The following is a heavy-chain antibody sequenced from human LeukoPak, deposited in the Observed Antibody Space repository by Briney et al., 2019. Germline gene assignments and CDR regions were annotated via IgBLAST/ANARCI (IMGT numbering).Heavy chain of an antibody. CDR1: GFTFRRHD. CDR2: ISRSGRE. CDR3: AKERGVGGPPQDFDH. Sequence: PGGSLRLSCAASGFTFRRHDISWVRQAPGKGLEWVSAISRSGREYYIESVKGRFTVSRDSSRDTAFLEMNSLTAEDTAVYYCAKERGVGGPPQDFDHWGQGTLVTVSS. V-gene: IGHV3-23*01. D-gene: IGHD2-15*01. J-gene: IGHJ4*02.